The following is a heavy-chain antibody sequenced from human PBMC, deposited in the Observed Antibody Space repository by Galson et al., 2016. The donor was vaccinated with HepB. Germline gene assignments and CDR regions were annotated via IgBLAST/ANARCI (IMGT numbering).Heavy chain of an antibody. CDR2: IIPILHVT. Sequence: SVKVSCKASGATFSTYDLIWVRQAPGQGLEWMGRIIPILHVTDYSRNFQGRVTITADKSTDTAYMELSSLRSEDTAVYYCARHSSGDYHDSRQAFDIWGQGTMVIVSS. V-gene: IGHV1-69*10. CDR1: GATFSTYD. J-gene: IGHJ3*02. D-gene: IGHD3-22*01. CDR3: ARHSSGDYHDSRQAFDI.